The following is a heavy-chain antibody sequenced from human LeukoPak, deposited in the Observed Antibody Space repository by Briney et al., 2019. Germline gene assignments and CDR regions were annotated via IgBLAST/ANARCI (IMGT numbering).Heavy chain of an antibody. CDR3: AKDIAAAGLNGMDV. CDR1: GFTFSSSW. Sequence: GESLRLSCAASGFTFSSSWMHWVRQAPGKGLEWVSLISGDGGSTYYADSVKGRFTISRDNSKNSLYLQMNSLRTEDTALYYCAKDIAAAGLNGMDVWGQGTTVTVSS. J-gene: IGHJ6*02. V-gene: IGHV3-43*02. D-gene: IGHD6-13*01. CDR2: ISGDGGST.